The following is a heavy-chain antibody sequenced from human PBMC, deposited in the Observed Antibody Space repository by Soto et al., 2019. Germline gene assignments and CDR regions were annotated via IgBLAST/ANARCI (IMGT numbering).Heavy chain of an antibody. CDR2: ISSSSSTI. D-gene: IGHD6-19*01. V-gene: IGHV3-48*02. Sequence: EVQLVESGGGLVQPGGSLRLSCAASGFTFSSYSMNWVRQAPGKGLEGVSYISSSSSTIYYADSVKGRFTISRDNAKNSLYLQMNSLRDEDTAVYYCARERAVGIAVALNWFAPWGQGTLVTVSS. CDR1: GFTFSSYS. CDR3: ARERAVGIAVALNWFAP. J-gene: IGHJ5*02.